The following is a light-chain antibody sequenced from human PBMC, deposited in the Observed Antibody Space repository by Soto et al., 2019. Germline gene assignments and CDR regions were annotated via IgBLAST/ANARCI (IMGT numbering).Light chain of an antibody. CDR3: NSYTSSSTYVV. CDR1: SSDVGGYNY. J-gene: IGLJ2*01. V-gene: IGLV2-14*01. CDR2: DVS. Sequence: QSVLTQPASVSGSPGQSITISCTGTSSDVGGYNYVSWYQQHPGKAPKLMIYDVSNRPSGVSNRFSGSKSANTASLTISGLQAEDEADYYCNSYTSSSTYVVFGGGTQLTVL.